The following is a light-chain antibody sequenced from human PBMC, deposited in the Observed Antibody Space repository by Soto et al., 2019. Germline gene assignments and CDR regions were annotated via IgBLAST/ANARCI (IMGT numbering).Light chain of an antibody. Sequence: EIVMTQSPATLSVSPGERATLSCRASQSVSSNLAWYQQKPGQAPRLLIYGASTRATGIPARFSGSGSGTEFTLTISSLQPEDFAVYYCQQYNNWPQTFGKGTKV. CDR1: QSVSSN. J-gene: IGKJ1*01. CDR2: GAS. V-gene: IGKV3-15*01. CDR3: QQYNNWPQT.